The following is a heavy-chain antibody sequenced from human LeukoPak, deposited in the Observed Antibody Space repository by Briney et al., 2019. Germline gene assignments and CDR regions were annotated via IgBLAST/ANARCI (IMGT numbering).Heavy chain of an antibody. J-gene: IGHJ4*02. CDR2: INSDGSWT. V-gene: IGHV3-74*01. D-gene: IGHD2/OR15-2a*01. CDR3: VSFYETY. CDR1: GSYW. Sequence: GGSLRLSCAASGSYWMHWVRQAPGKGLVWVSHINSDGSWTSYADSVKGRFTISKDNAKNTVYLQMNNLRAEVTAVYYCVSFYETYWGRGTLVTVSS.